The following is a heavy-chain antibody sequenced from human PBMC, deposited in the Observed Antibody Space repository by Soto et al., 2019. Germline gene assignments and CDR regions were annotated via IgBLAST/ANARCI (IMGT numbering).Heavy chain of an antibody. V-gene: IGHV5-51*01. Sequence: EVQLEQSGAEVKKPGESLKISCKGSGYSFTSYWIGRVCQMPGKGLEWMGIIYPGDSDTRYSPSFQGQVSISADKAITTAYLQWSSLQASDTAMYYCVRCHCSTACSGGGDCYFDYWGQGTLVTVSS. CDR1: GYSFTSYW. CDR2: IYPGDSDT. J-gene: IGHJ4*02. D-gene: IGHD2-21*02. CDR3: VRCHCSTACSGGGDCYFDY.